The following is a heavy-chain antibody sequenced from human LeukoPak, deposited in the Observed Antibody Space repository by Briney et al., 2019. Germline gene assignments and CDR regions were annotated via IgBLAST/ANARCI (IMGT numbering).Heavy chain of an antibody. D-gene: IGHD6-6*01. V-gene: IGHV3-30-3*01. CDR1: GFTFSSYA. CDR2: ISYDGSNK. Sequence: PGRSLRLSCAASGFTFSSYAMHWVRQAPGKGLEWVAVISYDGSNKYYADSVKGRFTISRDNSKNTLYLQMNSLRAEDTAVYYCARNPGYNSSFFLYYWGQGTLVNGSS. CDR3: ARNPGYNSSFFLYY. J-gene: IGHJ4*01.